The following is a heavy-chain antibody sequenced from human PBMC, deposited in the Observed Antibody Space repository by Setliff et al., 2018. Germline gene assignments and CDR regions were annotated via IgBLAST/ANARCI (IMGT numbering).Heavy chain of an antibody. CDR3: ARGPVMIVATGYFDY. CDR1: GGSISSSSYY. V-gene: IGHV4-61*02. Sequence: PSETLSLTCTVSGGSISSSSYYWSWIRQPAGKGLEWIGRIYTSGSTNYNPSLKSRVTISVDTSKNQFSLKLSSVTAADTAVYYCARGPVMIVATGYFDYWGQGTLVTVSS. J-gene: IGHJ4*02. CDR2: IYTSGST. D-gene: IGHD3-22*01.